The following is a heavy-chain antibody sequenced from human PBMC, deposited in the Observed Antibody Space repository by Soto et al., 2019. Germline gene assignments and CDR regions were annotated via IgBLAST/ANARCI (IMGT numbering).Heavy chain of an antibody. CDR3: ARDRLRYNWNDFPYYYYGMDV. V-gene: IGHV3-30-3*01. D-gene: IGHD1-1*01. Sequence: QVQLVESGGGVVQPRRSLRLSCAASGFTFSSYAMHWVRQAPGKGLEWVAVISYDGSNKYYADSVKGRFTISRDNSKNTLYLQMNSLRAEDTAVYYCARDRLRYNWNDFPYYYYGMDVWGQGTTVTVSS. CDR1: GFTFSSYA. J-gene: IGHJ6*02. CDR2: ISYDGSNK.